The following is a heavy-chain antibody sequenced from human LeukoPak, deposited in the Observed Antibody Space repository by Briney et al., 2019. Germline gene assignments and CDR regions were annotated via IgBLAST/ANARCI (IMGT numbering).Heavy chain of an antibody. Sequence: GGTLRLSCAVSGFTFSIYGMSWVRQAPGKGLEWVSSISSSSSYIYYADSVKGRFTISRDNAKNSLYLQMNSLRAEDTAVYYCARGDMGTILTGYYPEAFDIWGQGTMVTVSS. CDR1: GFTFSIYG. CDR2: ISSSSSYI. J-gene: IGHJ3*02. V-gene: IGHV3-21*01. CDR3: ARGDMGTILTGYYPEAFDI. D-gene: IGHD3-9*01.